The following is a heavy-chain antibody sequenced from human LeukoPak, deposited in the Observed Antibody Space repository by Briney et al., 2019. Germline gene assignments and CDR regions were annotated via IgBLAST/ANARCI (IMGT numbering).Heavy chain of an antibody. J-gene: IGHJ2*01. CDR1: GFTFSSYA. D-gene: IGHD6-13*01. Sequence: GGSLRLSCAASGFTFSSYALSWVRQAPGKGLEWVSAISESGGTTYYADSVKGRFTISRENAKNSLYLQMNSLRAGDTAVYYCARAGYSSSWYSRYFDLWGRGTLVTVSS. V-gene: IGHV3-23*01. CDR2: ISESGGTT. CDR3: ARAGYSSSWYSRYFDL.